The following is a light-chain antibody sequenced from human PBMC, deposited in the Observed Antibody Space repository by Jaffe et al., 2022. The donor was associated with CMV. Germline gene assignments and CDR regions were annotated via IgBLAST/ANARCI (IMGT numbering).Light chain of an antibody. Sequence: DIVMTQSPDSLAVSLGERATINCKSSQTVVHTSNDKDSLAWYQQKPGQPPKLLIYWASNRESGVPDRFSGSGSGTDFTLTISSVQAEDVAVYFCQQYYTTPRTFGQGTKVEIK. CDR3: QQYYTTPRT. V-gene: IGKV4-1*01. CDR1: QTVVHTSNDKDS. J-gene: IGKJ1*01. CDR2: WAS.